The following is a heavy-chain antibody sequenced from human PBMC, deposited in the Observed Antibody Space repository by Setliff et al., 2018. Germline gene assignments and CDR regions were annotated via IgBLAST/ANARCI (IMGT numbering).Heavy chain of an antibody. CDR2: IQKSGGT. CDR3: ARGRMRGSCSGPSCTYDPFDI. J-gene: IGHJ3*02. Sequence: PSETLSLTCAVYGDSFSDYYWSWIRQPPGKGLESIGYIQKSGGTNYNPALKSRVTISVDTSTNQFSLKLRSVTAADTAVYYCARGRMRGSCSGPSCTYDPFDIWGQGTPVTVSS. CDR1: GDSFSDYY. V-gene: IGHV4-59*01. D-gene: IGHD2-2*01.